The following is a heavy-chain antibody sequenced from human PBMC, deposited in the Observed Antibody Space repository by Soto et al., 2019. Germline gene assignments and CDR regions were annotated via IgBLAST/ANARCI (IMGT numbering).Heavy chain of an antibody. V-gene: IGHV4-34*01. CDR2: INHSGST. J-gene: IGHJ4*02. CDR3: ARVIGSLGLNYYGSGSYYSVYYFDY. D-gene: IGHD3-10*01. CDR1: GGSFSGYY. Sequence: PSETLSLTCAVYGGSFSGYYWSWIRQPPGKGLEWIGEINHSGSTNYNPSLKSRVTISVDTSKNQFSLKLSSVTAADTAVYYCARVIGSLGLNYYGSGSYYSVYYFDYWGQGTLVTVSS.